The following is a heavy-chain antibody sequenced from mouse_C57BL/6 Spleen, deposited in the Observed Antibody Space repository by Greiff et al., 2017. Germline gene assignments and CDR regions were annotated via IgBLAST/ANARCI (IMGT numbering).Heavy chain of an antibody. CDR1: GYSFAGYY. J-gene: IGHJ1*03. D-gene: IGHD2-10*01. CDR2: INPSTGGT. Sequence: EVQLQQSGPELVKPGASVKISCKASGYSFAGYYMHWVKQSPEKSLEWIGEINPSTGGTTYNQKFKAKATLTVDKSSSTAYMQLKSLTSEDSAVYYCAREAYPGYFDVWGTGTTVTVSS. CDR3: AREAYPGYFDV. V-gene: IGHV1-42*01.